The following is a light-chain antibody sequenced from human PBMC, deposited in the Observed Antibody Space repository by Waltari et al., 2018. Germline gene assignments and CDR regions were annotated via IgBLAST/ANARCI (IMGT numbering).Light chain of an antibody. V-gene: IGKV4-1*01. CDR3: QQYYTAPCT. J-gene: IGKJ2*02. CDR1: QSVLFSSNNKNY. CDR2: WAS. Sequence: DIVMTQSPDSLAVSLGERATINCKSSQSVLFSSNNKNYLAWYQQKPGQPPKLLMYWASTRESGVPDRFSGSGSGTDFTLTISSLRAEDVALYYCQQYYTAPCTFGQGTKLEI.